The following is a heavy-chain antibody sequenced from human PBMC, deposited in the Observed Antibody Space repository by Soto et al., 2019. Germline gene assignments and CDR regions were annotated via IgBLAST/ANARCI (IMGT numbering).Heavy chain of an antibody. Sequence: GGSLRLSCAASGFTFDDYAMHWVRQAPGKGLEWVSGISWNSGSIGYADSVKGRFTISRDNAKNSLYLQMNSLRAEDTALYYCAKDIGLAAAKYYFDYWGRGTLVTVSS. V-gene: IGHV3-9*01. D-gene: IGHD6-13*01. J-gene: IGHJ4*02. CDR3: AKDIGLAAAKYYFDY. CDR2: ISWNSGSI. CDR1: GFTFDDYA.